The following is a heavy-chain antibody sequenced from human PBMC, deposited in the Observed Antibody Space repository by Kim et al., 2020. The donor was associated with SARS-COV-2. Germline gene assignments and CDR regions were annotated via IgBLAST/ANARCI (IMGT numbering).Heavy chain of an antibody. CDR3: ARGCISTYYYGSGLD. CDR2: IYYSGST. Sequence: SETLSLTCTVSGGSISSGGYYWSWIRQHPGKGLEWIGYIYYSGSTYYNPSLKSRVTISVDTSKNQFSLKLSSVTAADTAVYYCARGCISTYYYGSGLDWGQGTLVTVSS. V-gene: IGHV4-31*03. CDR1: GGSISSGGYY. J-gene: IGHJ4*02. D-gene: IGHD3-10*01.